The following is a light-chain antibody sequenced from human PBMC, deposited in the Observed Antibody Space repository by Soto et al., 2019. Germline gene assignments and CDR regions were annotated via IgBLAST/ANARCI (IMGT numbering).Light chain of an antibody. Sequence: DIQMIHPPSSLSASVGYVVTIAFLASQTIKNSLNWYQQKPGSAPNLLIYSASSLHVGVPSRFSGSKSGPDFTLTISGLQPEDFATYYCQQVYIAPVTFGQGTLLEI. CDR2: SAS. CDR1: QTIKNS. CDR3: QQVYIAPVT. V-gene: IGKV1-39*01. J-gene: IGKJ5*01.